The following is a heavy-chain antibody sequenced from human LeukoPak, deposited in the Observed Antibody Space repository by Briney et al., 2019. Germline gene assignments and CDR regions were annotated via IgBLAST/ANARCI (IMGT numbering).Heavy chain of an antibody. CDR3: ARYSSSWSRRYFDY. CDR1: GGSFSSSSYY. CDR2: IYYNGST. V-gene: IGHV4-39*07. J-gene: IGHJ4*02. D-gene: IGHD6-13*01. Sequence: SETLSLTCTVSGGSFSSSSYYWGWIRQPPGKGLEWIGTIYYNGSTYYNPSLKSRLTISVDTSKNQFSLKLSSVTAADTAVYYCARYSSSWSRRYFDYWGQGTLVTVSS.